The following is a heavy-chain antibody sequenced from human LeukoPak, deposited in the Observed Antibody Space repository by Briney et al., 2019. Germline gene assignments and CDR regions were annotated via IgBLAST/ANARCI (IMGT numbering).Heavy chain of an antibody. V-gene: IGHV3-9*01. Sequence: SLRLSCAASGFSFDDYAMHWVRQAPGKGLEWVSGISWNSGNEVYADSVKGRFTISRDNAKNSLHLQMNSLRAEDTAVYYCARGEYTYVYFDYWGQGTLVTVSS. D-gene: IGHD5-18*01. CDR3: ARGEYTYVYFDY. CDR2: ISWNSGNE. CDR1: GFSFDDYA. J-gene: IGHJ4*02.